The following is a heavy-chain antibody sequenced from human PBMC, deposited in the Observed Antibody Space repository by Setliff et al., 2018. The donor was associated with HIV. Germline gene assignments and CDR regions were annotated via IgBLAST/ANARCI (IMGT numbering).Heavy chain of an antibody. CDR1: GGTFSSYA. CDR3: ARGVNSGSYSSYGMDV. CDR2: IIPIFGTA. J-gene: IGHJ6*02. V-gene: IGHV1-69*05. D-gene: IGHD1-26*01. Sequence: VASVKVSCKASGGTFSSYAISWVRQAPGQGLEWMGGIIPIFGTANYAQKFQGRVTITTDESTSTAYMELSSLRSEDTAVYYCARGVNSGSYSSYGMDVWGQGTTVTVSS.